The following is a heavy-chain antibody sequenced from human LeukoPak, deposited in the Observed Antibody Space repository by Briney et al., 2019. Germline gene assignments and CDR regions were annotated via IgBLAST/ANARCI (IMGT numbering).Heavy chain of an antibody. J-gene: IGHJ4*02. Sequence: GGSLRLSCAASGFTFSSYGMHWVRQAPGKGLEWVAVISYDGSNEYYADSVKGRFTISRDNSKNTLYLQMNSLRAEDTAVYYCASGYDLDYWGQGTLVTVSS. D-gene: IGHD5-12*01. CDR3: ASGYDLDY. CDR2: ISYDGSNE. V-gene: IGHV3-30*03. CDR1: GFTFSSYG.